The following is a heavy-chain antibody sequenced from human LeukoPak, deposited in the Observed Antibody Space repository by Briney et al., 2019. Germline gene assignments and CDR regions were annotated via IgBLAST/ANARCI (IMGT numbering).Heavy chain of an antibody. Sequence: SVKVYCKASGGTFSSYAISWVRQAPGQGLEWMGGIIPIFGTANYAQKFQGRVTITADKSTSTAYMELSSLRSEDTAVYYCARKYGDSHDAFDIWGRGTMVTVSS. D-gene: IGHD4-17*01. CDR3: ARKYGDSHDAFDI. V-gene: IGHV1-69*06. CDR2: IIPIFGTA. J-gene: IGHJ3*02. CDR1: GGTFSSYA.